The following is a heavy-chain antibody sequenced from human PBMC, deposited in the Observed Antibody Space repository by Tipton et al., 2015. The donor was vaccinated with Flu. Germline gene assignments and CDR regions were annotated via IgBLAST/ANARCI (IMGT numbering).Heavy chain of an antibody. CDR3: ARGYGDYAV. CDR1: GGSFSGYY. V-gene: IGHV4-34*01. CDR2: INHSGST. Sequence: LRLSCAVYGGSFSGYYWSWIRQPPGKGLEWIGEINHSGSTNYNPSLKSRVTISVDTSKNQFSLKLSSVTAADTAVYYCARGYGDYAVWGQGTLVTVSS. D-gene: IGHD4-17*01. J-gene: IGHJ4*02.